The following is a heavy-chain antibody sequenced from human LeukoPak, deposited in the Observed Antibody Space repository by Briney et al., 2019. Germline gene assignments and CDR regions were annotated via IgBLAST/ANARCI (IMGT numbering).Heavy chain of an antibody. D-gene: IGHD1-26*01. CDR3: ARDLGGSYPYYFDY. Sequence: PSETLSLTCAVYGGSFSGYYWSWIRQPPGKGLEWIGEINHSGSTNYNPSLKSRVTISVDTSKNQFSLKLSSVTAADTAVYYCARDLGGSYPYYFDYWGQGTLVTVSS. V-gene: IGHV4-34*01. CDR1: GGSFSGYY. J-gene: IGHJ4*02. CDR2: INHSGST.